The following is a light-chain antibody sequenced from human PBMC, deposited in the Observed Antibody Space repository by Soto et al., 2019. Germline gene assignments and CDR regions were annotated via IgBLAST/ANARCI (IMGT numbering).Light chain of an antibody. J-gene: IGKJ1*01. CDR1: QSIDSD. Sequence: EIMMTQSPANVSVFPGERATLSCRASQSIDSDLAWYQQKPVHVPRLLIYGASTRATGVPARFSGSGSGTEFPLTIISLQSDDFAVYYCQQYSHWRTFGPGPKVEIK. V-gene: IGKV3-15*01. CDR2: GAS. CDR3: QQYSHWRT.